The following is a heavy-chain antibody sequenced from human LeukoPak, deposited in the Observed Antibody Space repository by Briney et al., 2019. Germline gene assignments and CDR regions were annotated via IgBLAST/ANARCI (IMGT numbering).Heavy chain of an antibody. CDR2: IYYSGST. V-gene: IGHV4-59*08. J-gene: IGHJ4*02. D-gene: IGHD3-3*01. Sequence: SETLSLTCTVSGGSISSYYWSWIRQPPGKGLEWIGYIYYSGSTNYNPSLKSRVTISVDTSKNQFSLKLSSVTAADTAVYYCARQSDFWSAYYNWGQGTLVTVSS. CDR1: GGSISSYY. CDR3: ARQSDFWSAYYN.